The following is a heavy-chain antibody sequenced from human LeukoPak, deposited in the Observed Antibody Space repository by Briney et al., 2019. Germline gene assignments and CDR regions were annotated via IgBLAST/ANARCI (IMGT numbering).Heavy chain of an antibody. D-gene: IGHD3-22*01. J-gene: IGHJ4*02. V-gene: IGHV3-30*02. CDR3: ARNFGGGDSSGPYS. CDR1: GFTFSTYG. CDR2: IRYDAINK. Sequence: PGGSLRLSCAASGFTFSTYGMHWVRQAPGKGLEWVAFIRYDAINKYYADSVKGRFTISRDNSRNTLYLQMNSLRAEDTALYYCARNFGGGDSSGPYSWGQGTQVTVSS.